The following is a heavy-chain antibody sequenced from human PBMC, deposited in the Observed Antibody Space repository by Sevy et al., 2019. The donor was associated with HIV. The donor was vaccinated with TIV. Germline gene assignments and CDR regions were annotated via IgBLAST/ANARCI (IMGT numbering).Heavy chain of an antibody. CDR3: AKGSKATDSAFDL. V-gene: IGHV3-30*18. D-gene: IGHD1-26*01. Sequence: GSLRLSCAASGFTFSNYGMHWVRQAPGKGLEWVAVVSYDGSTKYYADFVKGRFTISRDNSKNTVYLQMNTLRTEDTAVFYCAKGSKATDSAFDLWVQGTMVTVSS. CDR1: GFTFSNYG. CDR2: VSYDGSTK. J-gene: IGHJ3*01.